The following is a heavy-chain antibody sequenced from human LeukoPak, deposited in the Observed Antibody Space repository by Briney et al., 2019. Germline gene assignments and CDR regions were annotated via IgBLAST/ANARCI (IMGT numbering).Heavy chain of an antibody. J-gene: IGHJ4*02. CDR3: AGYGWGSYIGY. V-gene: IGHV4-39*07. Sequence: PSETLSLTCSVSRGSITSSSYYWGWIRQSPEKGLEWIGRIYTSGSTNYNPSLKSRVTMSVDTSKNQFSLKLSSVTAADTAVYYCAGYGWGSYIGYWGQGTLVTVSS. CDR1: RGSITSSSYY. D-gene: IGHD3-16*01. CDR2: IYTSGST.